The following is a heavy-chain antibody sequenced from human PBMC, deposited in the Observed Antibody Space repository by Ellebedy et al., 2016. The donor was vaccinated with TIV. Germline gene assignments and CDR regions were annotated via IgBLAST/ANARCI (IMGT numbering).Heavy chain of an antibody. V-gene: IGHV3-21*01. CDR1: GFTFSSYS. D-gene: IGHD3-16*01. J-gene: IGHJ4*02. Sequence: GESLKISCAASGFTFSSYSMNWVRQAPGKGLEWVSSISSSSSYIYYADSVKGRFTISRDNAKNSLYLQMNSLRAEDTAVYYCARDSKGHRSHGGVDFDYWGQGTLVTVSS. CDR3: ARDSKGHRSHGGVDFDY. CDR2: ISSSSSYI.